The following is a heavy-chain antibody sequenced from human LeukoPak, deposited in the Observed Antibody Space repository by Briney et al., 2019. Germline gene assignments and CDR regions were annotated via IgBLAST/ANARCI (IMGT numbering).Heavy chain of an antibody. Sequence: SSETLSLTCTVSGGSISSYYWSWIRQPPGKGLEWIGYIYYSGSTNYNPSLKSRVTISVDTSKNQFSLKLSSVTAADTAVYYCARAHADYRGQGTLVTVSS. CDR3: ARAHADY. V-gene: IGHV4-59*01. CDR2: IYYSGST. CDR1: GGSISSYY. J-gene: IGHJ4*02.